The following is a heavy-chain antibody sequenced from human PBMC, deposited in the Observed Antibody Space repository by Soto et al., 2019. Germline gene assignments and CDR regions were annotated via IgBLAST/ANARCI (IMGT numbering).Heavy chain of an antibody. CDR1: GGSINNNHYY. CDR3: ARAVLPATAPFDY. Sequence: LSLTCTVSGGSINNNHYYWGWVRQPPGKGLEWIGYIYYSGSTNYNPSLQSRVTISVDTSKNQFSLKLSSVTAADTAVYYCARAVLPATAPFDYWGQGTLVTVSS. CDR2: IYYSGST. V-gene: IGHV4-61*05. J-gene: IGHJ4*02. D-gene: IGHD2-2*01.